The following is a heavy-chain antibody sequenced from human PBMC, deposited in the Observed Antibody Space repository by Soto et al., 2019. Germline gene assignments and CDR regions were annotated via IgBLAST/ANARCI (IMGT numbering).Heavy chain of an antibody. CDR3: AREGDDYGDSSDY. Sequence: GGSLRLSCAASGFTVSSNYMSWVRQAPGKGLEWVSVIYSGGSTYYADSVKGRFTISRDNSKNTLYLQMNSLRAEDTAVYYCAREGDDYGDSSDYWGQGTLVTVSS. V-gene: IGHV3-66*01. D-gene: IGHD4-17*01. J-gene: IGHJ4*02. CDR2: IYSGGST. CDR1: GFTVSSNY.